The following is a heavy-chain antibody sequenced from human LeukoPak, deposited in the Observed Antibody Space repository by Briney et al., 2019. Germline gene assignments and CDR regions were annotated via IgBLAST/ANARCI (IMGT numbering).Heavy chain of an antibody. V-gene: IGHV1-18*01. CDR1: GYTFTSYG. J-gene: IGHJ3*02. Sequence: ASVKVSCKASGYTFTSYGISWVRQAPGQGLEWMGWISAYNGNTNYAQKLQGRVTMTTDTSTSTAYMELRSLRSDDTAVYYCARVSAYYDSSGYSFSDAFDIWGQGTMVTVSS. D-gene: IGHD3-22*01. CDR3: ARVSAYYDSSGYSFSDAFDI. CDR2: ISAYNGNT.